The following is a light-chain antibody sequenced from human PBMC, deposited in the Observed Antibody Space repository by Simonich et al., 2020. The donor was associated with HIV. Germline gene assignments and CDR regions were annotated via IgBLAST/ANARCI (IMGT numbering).Light chain of an antibody. Sequence: EIVMTQSPATLSVSPGERAPLSCRASQSVSSNLAWYQQKPGQSPRLLIYGASTRAAGIPARFSGSGSGTEFSLTISSLKSEDFVVYHCQQYNNWPNTFGQGTKLEIK. CDR1: QSVSSN. CDR3: QQYNNWPNT. J-gene: IGKJ2*01. CDR2: GAS. V-gene: IGKV3-15*01.